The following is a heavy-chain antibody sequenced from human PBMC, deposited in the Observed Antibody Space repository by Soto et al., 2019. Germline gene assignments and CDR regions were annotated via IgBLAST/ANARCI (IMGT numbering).Heavy chain of an antibody. CDR1: GYTFTNYG. J-gene: IGHJ2*01. D-gene: IGHD2-2*01. CDR2: ISPYNGNT. V-gene: IGHV1-18*01. Sequence: QVQLVKSGDEVKKPGASVKVSCKASGYTFTNYGISWVRQAPGQGLEWMGWISPYNGNTKYPQKLQGRVTMTTDTSTRTSDMELRGLRSAASAVYFFAIDGDSCTSTRCSPWPVTHFDLWGRGTLVTVSS. CDR3: AIDGDSCTSTRCSPWPVTHFDL.